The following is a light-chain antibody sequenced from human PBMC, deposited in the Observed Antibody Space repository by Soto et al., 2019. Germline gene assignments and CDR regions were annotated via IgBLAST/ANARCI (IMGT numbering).Light chain of an antibody. CDR3: CSYAGNYAYV. CDR2: DVT. CDR1: SRDVGAYNF. J-gene: IGLJ1*01. Sequence: QSALTQPRSVSGSPGQSVTIFCTGTSRDVGAYNFVSWYQHHPGKAPKLILYDVTNRPSGVPDRFSGSKSGNTASLTISGLQAEDEADYYCCSYAGNYAYVFGTGTKFTVL. V-gene: IGLV2-11*01.